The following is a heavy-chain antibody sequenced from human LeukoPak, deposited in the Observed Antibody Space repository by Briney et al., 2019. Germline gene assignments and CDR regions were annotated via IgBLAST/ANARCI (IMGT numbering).Heavy chain of an antibody. CDR3: ARSEYYYGSGSSLDY. J-gene: IGHJ4*02. CDR2: IKPSGGST. Sequence: EASVKVSCKASGYTFTSYYIHWVRQAPGQGLEWMGIIKPSGGSTNYAQKFQGRVTMTRDTSTSTVHMELRSLRSEDTAVYYCARSEYYYGSGSSLDYWGQGTLVTVSS. V-gene: IGHV1-46*01. D-gene: IGHD3-10*01. CDR1: GYTFTSYY.